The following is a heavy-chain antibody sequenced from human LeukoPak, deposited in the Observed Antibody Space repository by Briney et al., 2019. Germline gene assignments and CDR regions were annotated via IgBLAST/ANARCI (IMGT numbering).Heavy chain of an antibody. V-gene: IGHV1-8*01. CDR2: MNPNSGNT. Sequence: ASVKVSCKASGYTFTSYDINWVRQATGQGLEWMGWMNPNSGNTGYAQKFQGRVTMTRNTSISTAYMELSSLRSEDTAVYYCATDLYDFWSGTPRPHSNYWGQGTLVTVSS. D-gene: IGHD3-3*01. CDR3: ATDLYDFWSGTPRPHSNY. CDR1: GYTFTSYD. J-gene: IGHJ4*02.